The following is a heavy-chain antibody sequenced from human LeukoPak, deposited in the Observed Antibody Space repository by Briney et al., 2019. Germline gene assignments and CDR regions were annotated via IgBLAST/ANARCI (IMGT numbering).Heavy chain of an antibody. D-gene: IGHD3-10*01. CDR3: AKDLRVIYASGSFYYRYMDV. J-gene: IGHJ6*03. V-gene: IGHV3-30*02. CDR1: GFTFSSHG. Sequence: GGSLRLSCAASGFTFSSHGMHWVRQAPGKGLEWVAFLRFDGSNEDYADSVKGRFNITRDNSKNTLYLQMSTLRTEDTAVYYCAKDLRVIYASGSFYYRYMDVWGKGTTVIISS. CDR2: LRFDGSNE.